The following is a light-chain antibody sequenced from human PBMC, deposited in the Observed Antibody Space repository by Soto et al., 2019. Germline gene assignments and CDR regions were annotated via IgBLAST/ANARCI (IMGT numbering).Light chain of an antibody. V-gene: IGKV3-11*01. Sequence: EVVFTQSPVTLSLSPGERATLSCRASQSFRGLLAWYQQKPGQAPRLLIYDAYNRATGIPPRFSGSGSGTDFTLTISSLEPEDFAVYYCQQRSNWPWTFGQGTKVDI. CDR2: DAY. CDR1: QSFRGL. J-gene: IGKJ1*01. CDR3: QQRSNWPWT.